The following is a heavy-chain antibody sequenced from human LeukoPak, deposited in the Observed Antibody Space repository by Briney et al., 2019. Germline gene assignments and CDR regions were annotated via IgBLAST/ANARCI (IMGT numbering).Heavy chain of an antibody. CDR1: GGSISSYY. D-gene: IGHD2-2*01. V-gene: IGHV4-59*08. CDR3: ARIPVVVPAATYGMDV. Sequence: SETLSLTCTVSGGSISSYYWSWIRQPPGKGLEWIGYIYYSGSTNYNPSLKSRVTISVDTSKNQFSLKLSSVTAADTAVYYRARIPVVVPAATYGMDVWGQGTTVTVSS. J-gene: IGHJ6*02. CDR2: IYYSGST.